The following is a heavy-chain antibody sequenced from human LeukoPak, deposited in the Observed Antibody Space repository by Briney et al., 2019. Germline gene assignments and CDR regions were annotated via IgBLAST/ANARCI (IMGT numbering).Heavy chain of an antibody. CDR3: ARGRSGWDGVHDY. V-gene: IGHV1-69*05. CDR2: IIPIFGTA. J-gene: IGHJ4*02. Sequence: SVKVSCKASGGTFSSYAISWVRQAPGQGLEWMGRIIPIFGTANHAQKFQGRVTITTDESTSTAYMELSSLRSEDTAVYYCARGRSGWDGVHDYWGQGTLVTVSS. D-gene: IGHD6-19*01. CDR1: GGTFSSYA.